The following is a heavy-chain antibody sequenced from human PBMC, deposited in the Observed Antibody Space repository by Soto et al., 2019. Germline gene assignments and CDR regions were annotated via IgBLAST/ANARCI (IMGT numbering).Heavy chain of an antibody. CDR3: ARARDSSSSDYFYYYYGMDV. V-gene: IGHV6-1*01. Sequence: SQTLSLTCAISGDSVSSNSAALNWIRQSPSRGLEWLGRTYYRSKWYNDYAVSVKSRITINPDTSKNQFSLQLSSVTPEDTAVYYCARARDSSSSDYFYYYYGMDVWGQGTTVTVSS. D-gene: IGHD6-6*01. J-gene: IGHJ6*02. CDR2: TYYRSKWYN. CDR1: GDSVSSNSAA.